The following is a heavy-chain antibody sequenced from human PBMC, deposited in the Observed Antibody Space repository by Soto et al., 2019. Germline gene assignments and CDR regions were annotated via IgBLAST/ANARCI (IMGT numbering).Heavy chain of an antibody. D-gene: IGHD4-17*01. CDR3: ARSTTVTTPSHY. Sequence: QVQLVQSGAEVKKPGASVKVSCKASGYTFTTYGITWVRQAPGQGLEWMGWISVYNGNTNYVQKLQGRVTMTTDTSTNTVYMELRSLRSDDTAVYYCARSTTVTTPSHYWGQGTLVTVSS. V-gene: IGHV1-18*01. CDR2: ISVYNGNT. J-gene: IGHJ4*02. CDR1: GYTFTTYG.